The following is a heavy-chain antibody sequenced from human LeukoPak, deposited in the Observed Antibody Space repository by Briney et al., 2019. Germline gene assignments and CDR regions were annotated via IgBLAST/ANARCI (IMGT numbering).Heavy chain of an antibody. CDR3: ARDSGGEAADGDY. CDR2: IIPIFGTA. CDR1: GGTFSSYA. D-gene: IGHD6-13*01. V-gene: IGHV1-69*01. Sequence: ASVKVSCKASGGTFSSYAISWVRQAPGQGLEWMGGIIPIFGTANYAQKFQGRVTITADESTSTAYMELSSLRSEDTAVYYCARDSGGEAADGDYWGQGTLVTVSS. J-gene: IGHJ4*02.